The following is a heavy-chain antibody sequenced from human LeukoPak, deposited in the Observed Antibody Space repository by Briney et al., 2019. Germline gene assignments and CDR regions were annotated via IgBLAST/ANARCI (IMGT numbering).Heavy chain of an antibody. CDR3: ARRSWSYLWGELFDP. V-gene: IGHV4-34*01. D-gene: IGHD3-10*01. CDR2: INHSGST. J-gene: IGHJ5*02. Sequence: PSETLSLTCAVYGGSFSGYYWSWIRQPPGKGLEWIGEINHSGSTNYNPSLKSRVTISVDTSKNQFSLKLSSVTAADTAVYYCARRSWSYLWGELFDPWGQGTLVTVSS. CDR1: GGSFSGYY.